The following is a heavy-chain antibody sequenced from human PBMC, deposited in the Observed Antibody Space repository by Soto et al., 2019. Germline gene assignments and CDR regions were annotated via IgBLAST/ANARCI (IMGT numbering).Heavy chain of an antibody. V-gene: IGHV1-8*01. CDR2: MNPNSGNT. CDR3: ARGDIPRWIPLWHGATYYGMDV. Sequence: ASVKVSCKASGYTFTSYDINWVRQATGQGLEWMGWMNPNSGNTGYAQKFQGRVTMTRNTSISTAYMELSSLRSEDTAVYYCARGDIPRWIPLWHGATYYGMDVWGQGTTVTVSS. D-gene: IGHD5-18*01. J-gene: IGHJ6*02. CDR1: GYTFTSYD.